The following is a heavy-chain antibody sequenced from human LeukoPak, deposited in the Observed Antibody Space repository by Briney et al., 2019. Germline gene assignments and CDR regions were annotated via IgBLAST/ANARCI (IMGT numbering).Heavy chain of an antibody. CDR2: IHYSGST. CDR3: VRVIGYDQLDY. V-gene: IGHV4-31*03. Sequence: SETLSLTCSVSGGSISSGDYYWSWIRQHPGKGLEWIGYIHYSGSTYYNPSLKSRVSISVSTSKNRFSLQLSSVTAADTAVYYCVRVIGYDQLDYWGQGTLVTVSS. J-gene: IGHJ4*02. D-gene: IGHD5-12*01. CDR1: GGSISSGDYY.